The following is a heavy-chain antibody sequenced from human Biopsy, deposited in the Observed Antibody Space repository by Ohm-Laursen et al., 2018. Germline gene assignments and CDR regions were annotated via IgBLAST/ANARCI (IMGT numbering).Heavy chain of an antibody. CDR2: ISYTGDT. V-gene: IGHV4-59*01. Sequence: SLTLSFTCTVSGDSIRSDFWCWIRQTPGKGLEWIGYISYTGDTDYNPSLESRITISLDTSKNQFSLMLSSVTAADTAVYYCARSNGYGDYRFDDWGQGTLVTVAS. D-gene: IGHD4-11*01. CDR3: ARSNGYGDYRFDD. J-gene: IGHJ4*02. CDR1: GDSIRSDF.